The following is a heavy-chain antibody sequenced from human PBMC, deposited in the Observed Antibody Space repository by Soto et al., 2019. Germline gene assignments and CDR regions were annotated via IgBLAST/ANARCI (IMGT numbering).Heavy chain of an antibody. CDR3: ARAPQTYYYDSSGPGY. Sequence: SLRLSCAASGFTFSDYYMSWIRQAPGKGLEWVSYISSSGSTIYYADSVKGRFTISRDNAKNSLYLQMNSLRAEDTAVYYCARAPQTYYYDSSGPGYWGQGTLVTVS. D-gene: IGHD3-22*01. J-gene: IGHJ4*02. V-gene: IGHV3-11*01. CDR2: ISSSGSTI. CDR1: GFTFSDYY.